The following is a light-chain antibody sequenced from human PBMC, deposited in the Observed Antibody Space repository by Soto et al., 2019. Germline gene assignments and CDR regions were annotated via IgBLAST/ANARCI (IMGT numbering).Light chain of an antibody. CDR2: AAS. J-gene: IGKJ3*01. Sequence: AIQMTQSPSSLSASVGDRVTITCRASQGIRNDLGWYQQKPGKAPKLLIYAASSLQSGGPSRFSGSGSGTDFTPTISSLQPEDFATYYCLQDYNYPFTFGPGTKVDI. CDR3: LQDYNYPFT. CDR1: QGIRND. V-gene: IGKV1-6*01.